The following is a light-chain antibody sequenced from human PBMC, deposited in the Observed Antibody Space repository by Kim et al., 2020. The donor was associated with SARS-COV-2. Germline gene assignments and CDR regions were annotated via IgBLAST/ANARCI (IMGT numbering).Light chain of an antibody. CDR2: GAS. CDR3: QQYVTSPWT. CDR1: QSVSSNY. V-gene: IGKV3-20*01. Sequence: EIVLTQSPGTLSLSPGERATLSCRASQSVSSNYLAWYQQKPGQAPRLLIYGASSRATGIPDRFSGSGSGTDLTLTISRLEPEDFAVYHCQQYVTSPWTFGQGTKVDIK. J-gene: IGKJ1*01.